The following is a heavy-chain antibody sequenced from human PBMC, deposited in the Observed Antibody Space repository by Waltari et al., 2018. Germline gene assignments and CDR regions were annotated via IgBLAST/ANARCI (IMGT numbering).Heavy chain of an antibody. D-gene: IGHD1-26*01. CDR2: IIPIFGTA. Sequence: QVQLVQSGAEVKKPGSSVKVSCKASGGTFSSYAISWVRQAPGKGLEWMGGIIPIFGTANYAQKFQGRVTITADESTSTAYMELSSLRSEDTAVYYCASSPVVGPYYYYYGMDVWGQGTTVTVSS. CDR3: ASSPVVGPYYYYYGMDV. CDR1: GGTFSSYA. J-gene: IGHJ6*02. V-gene: IGHV1-69*01.